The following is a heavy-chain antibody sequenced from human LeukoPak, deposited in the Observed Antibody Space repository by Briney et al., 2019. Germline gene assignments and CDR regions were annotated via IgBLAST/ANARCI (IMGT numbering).Heavy chain of an antibody. J-gene: IGHJ4*02. V-gene: IGHV1-24*01. Sequence: ASVKVSCKVSGYTLTELSMHWVRQAPGKGLEWMGGFDPEDGETIYAQKFQGRVTMTEDTSTDTAYMELSSLRAEDTAVYYCARDHGLQMIARRGFDFWGQGTLVTVSS. CDR2: FDPEDGET. CDR1: GYTLTELS. CDR3: ARDHGLQMIARRGFDF. D-gene: IGHD2-21*01.